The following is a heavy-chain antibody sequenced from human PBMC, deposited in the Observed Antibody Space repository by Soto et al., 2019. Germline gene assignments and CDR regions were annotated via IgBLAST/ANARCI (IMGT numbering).Heavy chain of an antibody. CDR1: GFTFSDYG. D-gene: IGHD3-10*01. V-gene: IGHV3-30*18. Sequence: VQMEESGGGVVQPGRSLRLTCAVSGFTFSDYGMHWVRQAPRKGLEWVAVVSYDGSSEFYADSVKGRFTISRDNSKNTLHLQMNSLRPEYTAVYYCAKAGYCTRGNCYDYYRYGMDVWGQGTAVTVSS. CDR3: AKAGYCTRGNCYDYYRYGMDV. J-gene: IGHJ6*02. CDR2: VSYDGSSE.